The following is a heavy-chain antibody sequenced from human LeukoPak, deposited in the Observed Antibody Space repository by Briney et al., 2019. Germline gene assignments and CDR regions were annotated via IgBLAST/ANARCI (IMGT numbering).Heavy chain of an antibody. CDR2: ISSSSSTI. J-gene: IGHJ5*02. V-gene: IGHV3-48*01. CDR3: ARTRPVVPAAISFDP. Sequence: GGSPRLSCAASGFTFSSYSMNWVRQAPGKGLEWVSYISSSSSTIYYADSVKGRFTISRDNAKNSLYLQMNSLRAEDTAVYYCARTRPVVPAAISFDPWGQGTLVTVSS. D-gene: IGHD2-2*01. CDR1: GFTFSSYS.